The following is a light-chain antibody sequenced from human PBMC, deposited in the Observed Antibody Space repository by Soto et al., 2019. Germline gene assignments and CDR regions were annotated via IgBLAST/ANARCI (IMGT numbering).Light chain of an antibody. J-gene: IGKJ2*01. V-gene: IGKV3-20*01. CDR3: QQYGDLPIT. Sequence: ENVLTQSPGTLSLSPGEGATLSCRASQSVSNNYLAWYQQKPGQAPRLLIYDASNRAAGIPDRFSGSGSRTDFTLTISRLEPEDFAVYHCQQYGDLPITFGQGTKLEIK. CDR1: QSVSNNY. CDR2: DAS.